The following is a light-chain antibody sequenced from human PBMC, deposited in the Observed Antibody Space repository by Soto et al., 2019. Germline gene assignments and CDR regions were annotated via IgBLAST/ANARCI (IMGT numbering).Light chain of an antibody. CDR1: QDISNY. J-gene: IGKJ4*01. Sequence: DIPMTQSPSSLSASVGDRVTITCQASQDISNYLNWYQQKPGKAPKLLIYDASNLETGVPSRFSGSGSGTAFTFTISSLQPEDIATYYCQQYDNLLALTFGGGTKVEIK. CDR2: DAS. CDR3: QQYDNLLALT. V-gene: IGKV1-33*01.